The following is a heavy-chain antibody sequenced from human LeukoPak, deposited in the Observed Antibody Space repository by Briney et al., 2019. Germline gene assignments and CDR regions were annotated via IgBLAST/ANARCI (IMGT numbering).Heavy chain of an antibody. Sequence: ASVKVSCKASGYTFTSYGISWVRQAPGQGLEWMGWISAYNGNTNYAQKLQGRVTMTTDTSTSTAYMELRSLRSDDTAVYYCGRDDRITMVRGVLPDYWGQGTLVTVSP. CDR2: ISAYNGNT. CDR1: GYTFTSYG. D-gene: IGHD3-10*01. V-gene: IGHV1-18*01. J-gene: IGHJ4*02. CDR3: GRDDRITMVRGVLPDY.